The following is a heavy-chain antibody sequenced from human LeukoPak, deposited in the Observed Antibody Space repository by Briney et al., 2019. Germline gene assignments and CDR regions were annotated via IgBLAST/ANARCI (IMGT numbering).Heavy chain of an antibody. J-gene: IGHJ3*01. V-gene: IGHV3-74*01. D-gene: IGHD2-15*01. CDR3: ARSQSGVFDV. CDR2: MNSDGTSI. Sequence: PGGSLRLSCVVSGFTFTNYWMQWVRQVPGKGLVWVARMNSDGTSIIHADSVKGRFTISRDNAENTLYLQMNSLRPEDTALYYCARSQSGVFDVWGQGTVVIVSS. CDR1: GFTFTNYW.